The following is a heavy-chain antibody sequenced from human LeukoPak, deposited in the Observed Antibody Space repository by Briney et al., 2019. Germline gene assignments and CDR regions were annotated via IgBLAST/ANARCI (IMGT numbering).Heavy chain of an antibody. Sequence: GSLRLSCVASGFTFSNYAMNWVRQAPGKGLEWIGYIYYSGSTNYNPSLKSRVTISVDTSKNQFSLKLSSVTAADTAVYYCARQREGVVVPAATGRHWFDPWGQGTLVTVSS. CDR2: IYYSGST. CDR1: GFTFSNYA. V-gene: IGHV4-59*01. J-gene: IGHJ5*02. D-gene: IGHD2-2*01. CDR3: ARQREGVVVPAATGRHWFDP.